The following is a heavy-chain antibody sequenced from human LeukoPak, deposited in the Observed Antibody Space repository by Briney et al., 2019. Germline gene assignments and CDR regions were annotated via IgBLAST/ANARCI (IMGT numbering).Heavy chain of an antibody. CDR2: INTGNGKT. Sequence: ASVKVSCKASGYTFFKYAIHWARQAPGQTLEWMGWINTGNGKTEYSQEFQGRVTITRDTSASTAYMELSSLRSEDMAVYYCARTRDYGGNWGFDYWGQGTLVTVSS. V-gene: IGHV1-3*03. J-gene: IGHJ4*02. CDR1: GYTFFKYA. D-gene: IGHD4-23*01. CDR3: ARTRDYGGNWGFDY.